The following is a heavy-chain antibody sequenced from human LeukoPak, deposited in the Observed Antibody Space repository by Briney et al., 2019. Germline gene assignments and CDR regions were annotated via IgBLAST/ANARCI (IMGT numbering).Heavy chain of an antibody. D-gene: IGHD3-22*01. CDR2: INHSGST. Sequence: SETLSLTCAVYGGSFSGYYWSWIRQPPGKGLEWIGEINHSGSTNYNPSLKSRVTISVDTSKNQFSLKLSSVTAADTAVYYRARSRSAIRRHAVYDSSGYYSYWGQGTLVTVSS. CDR3: ARSRSAIRRHAVYDSSGYYSY. V-gene: IGHV4-34*01. J-gene: IGHJ4*02. CDR1: GGSFSGYY.